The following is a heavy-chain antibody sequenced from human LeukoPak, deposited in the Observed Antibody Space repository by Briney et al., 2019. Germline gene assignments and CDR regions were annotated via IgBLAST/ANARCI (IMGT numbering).Heavy chain of an antibody. Sequence: GGSLRLSCAASGFTFSSHAMSWVRQAPGKGLEWVSAISGSGGSTYYADSVKGRFAISRDNSENTLYLQMNSLRAEDTAVYYCARDLLGYSYDAYYFDFWGQGTLVTVSS. D-gene: IGHD5-18*01. CDR2: ISGSGGST. V-gene: IGHV3-23*01. J-gene: IGHJ4*02. CDR3: ARDLLGYSYDAYYFDF. CDR1: GFTFSSHA.